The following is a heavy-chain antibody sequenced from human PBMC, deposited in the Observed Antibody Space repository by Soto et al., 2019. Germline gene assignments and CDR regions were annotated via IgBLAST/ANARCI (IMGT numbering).Heavy chain of an antibody. Sequence: EVQLLESGGGLVQPGGSLRLSCAASGFTFSSYVMSWVRQAPGKGLEWVSTISGGADVTYYADSVKGRFTISRDNSKNTLYLQMYSLRAEDTVVYYCAKDDSLVRGVVTFFDYWGQGTRVTVSS. J-gene: IGHJ4*02. D-gene: IGHD3-10*01. V-gene: IGHV3-23*01. CDR3: AKDDSLVRGVVTFFDY. CDR1: GFTFSSYV. CDR2: ISGGADVT.